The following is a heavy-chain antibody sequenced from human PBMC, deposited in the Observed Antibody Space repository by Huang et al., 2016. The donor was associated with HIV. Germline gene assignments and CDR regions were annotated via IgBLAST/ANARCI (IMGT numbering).Heavy chain of an antibody. CDR2: IYIRGST. CDR1: GGSISSYY. Sequence: QVQLQESGPGLVKPSETLSLTCTVSGGSISSYYWSWIRQPAGKGLEWIGRIYIRGSTNHNPSPKSRVTMSVDTSKNQFSLKLSSVTAADTAVYYCARGGELLWFGEPGGWFDPWGQGTLVTVSS. D-gene: IGHD3-10*01. CDR3: ARGGELLWFGEPGGWFDP. V-gene: IGHV4-4*07. J-gene: IGHJ5*02.